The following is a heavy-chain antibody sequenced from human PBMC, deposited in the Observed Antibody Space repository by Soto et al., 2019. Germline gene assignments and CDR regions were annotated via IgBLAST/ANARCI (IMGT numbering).Heavy chain of an antibody. CDR1: GFPFSNAW. CDR3: TTGRFRLRELSSPNWFDP. J-gene: IGHJ5*02. V-gene: IGHV3-15*07. D-gene: IGHD3-16*02. CDR2: IKSKTDGGTT. Sequence: PGGSLRLSCAASGFPFSNAWMNWVRQAPGKGLEWVGRIKSKTDGGTTDYAAPVKGRFTMSRDDSKNTAYLQMNSLKTEDTAVYYCTTGRFRLRELSSPNWFDPWGQGTLVTIS.